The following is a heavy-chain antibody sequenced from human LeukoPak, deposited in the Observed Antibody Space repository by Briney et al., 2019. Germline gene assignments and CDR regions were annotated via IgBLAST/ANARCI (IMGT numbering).Heavy chain of an antibody. CDR3: ARHPSGPFDS. V-gene: IGHV4-34*01. CDR2: INHSGGT. Sequence: SETLSLTCAVYGGSFSGYYWSWIRQPPGKGLEWIGEINHSGGTNYNPSLKRRGTISVDTSKNQFSLKLSSVPAAATAVYYCARHPSGPFDSWGQGTLVTASS. D-gene: IGHD6-25*01. J-gene: IGHJ4*02. CDR1: GGSFSGYY.